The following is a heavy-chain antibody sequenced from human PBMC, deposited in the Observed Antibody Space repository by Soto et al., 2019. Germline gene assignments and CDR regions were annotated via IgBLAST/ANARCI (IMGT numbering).Heavy chain of an antibody. V-gene: IGHV3-23*01. J-gene: IGHJ6*02. CDR1: GFTFSSYA. CDR2: ISGSGGST. CDR3: AKADCTNGVCFPYDYYYGMDV. D-gene: IGHD2-8*01. Sequence: GGSLRLSCAASGFTFSSYAMSWVRQAPGKGLEWVSAISGSGGSTYYADSVKGRFTISRDNSKNTLYLQMNSLRAEDTAVYYCAKADCTNGVCFPYDYYYGMDVWGQGTTATVSS.